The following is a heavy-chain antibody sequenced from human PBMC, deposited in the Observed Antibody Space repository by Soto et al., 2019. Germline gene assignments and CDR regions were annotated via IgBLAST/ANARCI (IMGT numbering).Heavy chain of an antibody. J-gene: IGHJ6*02. V-gene: IGHV3-33*01. D-gene: IGHD6-13*01. CDR2: IWYDGSNK. CDR1: GFTFSSYG. Sequence: QVQLVESGGGVVQPGRSLRLSCAASGFTFSSYGMHWVRQAPGKGLEWVAVIWYDGSNKYYADFVKGRFTISRDNSKNPLYLQMNSLRAEDTAVYYCAREGRQQLVVNYYYYGMDVWCQGTTVIVAS. CDR3: AREGRQQLVVNYYYYGMDV.